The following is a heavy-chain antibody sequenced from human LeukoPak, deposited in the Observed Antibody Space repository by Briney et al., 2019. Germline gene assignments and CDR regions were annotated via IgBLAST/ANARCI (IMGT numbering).Heavy chain of an antibody. CDR2: IYTSGST. CDR1: GDSISSYY. D-gene: IGHD4-23*01. V-gene: IGHV4-4*07. J-gene: IGHJ4*02. CDR3: ARDAGGATTVVTPFGY. Sequence: SETLSLTCTVSGDSISSYYWSWIRQPAGKGLEWIGRIYTSGSTNYNPSLKSRVTMSVDTSKKQFSLKLSSVTAADTAVYYCARDAGGATTVVTPFGYWGQGTLVTVSS.